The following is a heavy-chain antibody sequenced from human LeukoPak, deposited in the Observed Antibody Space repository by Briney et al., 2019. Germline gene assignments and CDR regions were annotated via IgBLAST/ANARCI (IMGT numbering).Heavy chain of an antibody. D-gene: IGHD3-16*02. CDR1: GFTFSSYS. V-gene: IGHV3-48*01. CDR3: ARETYVWGSYRYSH. J-gene: IGHJ4*02. CDR2: ISSSSSTI. Sequence: PGGSLRLSCAASGFTFSSYSMTWVRQAPGKGLERVSYISSSSSTIYYADSVKGRFTISRDNAKNSLYLQMNSLRAEDTAVYYCARETYVWGSYRYSHWGQGTLATVSS.